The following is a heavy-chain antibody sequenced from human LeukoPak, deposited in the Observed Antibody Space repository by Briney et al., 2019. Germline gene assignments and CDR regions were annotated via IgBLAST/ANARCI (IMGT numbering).Heavy chain of an antibody. CDR1: GFTFRNHA. D-gene: IGHD1-26*01. CDR3: AKDRGMVGASVRAFDY. V-gene: IGHV3-23*01. Sequence: PGGSLRLSCAASGFTFRNHAMNWVRQAPGEGLEWVSVISGSGETTYYADSVKGRFTISRDNSQNTLYLQMSSLRGEDTALYYCAKDRGMVGASVRAFDYWGQGTLVTVSS. CDR2: ISGSGETT. J-gene: IGHJ4*02.